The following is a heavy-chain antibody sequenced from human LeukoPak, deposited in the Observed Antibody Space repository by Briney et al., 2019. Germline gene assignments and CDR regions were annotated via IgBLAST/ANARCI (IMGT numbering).Heavy chain of an antibody. CDR3: ARQGGSGSYYVTPEYYFDY. D-gene: IGHD3-10*01. J-gene: IGHJ4*02. V-gene: IGHV4-39*01. CDR2: IFYSGST. CDR1: GGSISTSNYY. Sequence: SETLSLTCTVSGGSISTSNYYWGWIRQPPGKGLEWIGNIFYSGSTYYSPSVKSRVTISLDTSRNQFSLKLSSVTAADTAVYYCARQGGSGSYYVTPEYYFDYWGQGTLVTVSS.